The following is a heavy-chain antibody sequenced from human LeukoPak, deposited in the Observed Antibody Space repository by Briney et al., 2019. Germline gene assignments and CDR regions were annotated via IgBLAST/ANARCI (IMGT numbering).Heavy chain of an antibody. CDR1: GGSITSSSYY. J-gene: IGHJ4*02. CDR2: MYSSGST. D-gene: IGHD5-12*01. Sequence: SSETLSLTCSVSGGSITSSSYYWGWIRQPPGKGLEWIGSMYSSGSTYYNPSLKSRVTISLDTSKNQFSLKLSSVTAADTAVYYCARSGSGYLRYYFDYWGQGTLVTVSS. V-gene: IGHV4-39*07. CDR3: ARSGSGYLRYYFDY.